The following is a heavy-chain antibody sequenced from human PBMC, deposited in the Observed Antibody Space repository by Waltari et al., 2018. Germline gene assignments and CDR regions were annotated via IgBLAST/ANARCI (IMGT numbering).Heavy chain of an antibody. CDR2: TTPIFGTA. CDR3: ARGRVTMVQGVIITYDAFDI. D-gene: IGHD3-10*01. V-gene: IGHV1-69*13. Sequence: QVQLVQSGAEVKKPGSSVKVSCKASGGTFSSYAISWVRQAPGQGLGWMGGTTPIFGTANYAQKFQGRGTFTADEATSTAYMELSSLRSEDTAVYYCARGRVTMVQGVIITYDAFDIWGQGTMVTVSS. J-gene: IGHJ3*02. CDR1: GGTFSSYA.